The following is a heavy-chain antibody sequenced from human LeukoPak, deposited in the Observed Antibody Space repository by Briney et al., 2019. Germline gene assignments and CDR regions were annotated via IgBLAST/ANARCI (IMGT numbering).Heavy chain of an antibody. D-gene: IGHD3/OR15-3a*01. CDR2: ISSSSSYI. CDR1: GFTFSSYS. Sequence: GGSLRLSCAASGFTFSSYSMNWVRQAPGKGLEWVSSISSSSSYIYYADSVKGRFTISRDNAKNSLYLQMNSLRAEDTAVYYCARDHREEAGLFDYWGQGTLVTVSS. J-gene: IGHJ4*02. V-gene: IGHV3-21*01. CDR3: ARDHREEAGLFDY.